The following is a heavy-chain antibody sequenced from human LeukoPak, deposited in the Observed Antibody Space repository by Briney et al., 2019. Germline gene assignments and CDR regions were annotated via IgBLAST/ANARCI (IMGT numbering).Heavy chain of an antibody. V-gene: IGHV3-53*01. D-gene: IGHD2-15*01. CDR2: IYSDGKV. CDR1: GFTVSSTY. J-gene: IGHJ4*02. CDR3: AGRHCSDGGCTFAGADPFDS. Sequence: GGSLRLSCAASGFTVSSTYMSWVRQTPGKGLEWVSVIYSDGKVYYIDSVKGRFTISRDTSKNTVYLQMNSLGVEDTAVYFCAGRHCSDGGCTFAGADPFDSWGQGTLVTVSS.